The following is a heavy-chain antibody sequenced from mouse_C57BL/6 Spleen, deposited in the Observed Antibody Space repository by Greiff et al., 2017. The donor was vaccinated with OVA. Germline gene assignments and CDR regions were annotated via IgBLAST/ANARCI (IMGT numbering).Heavy chain of an antibody. J-gene: IGHJ4*01. CDR1: GYTFTSYW. CDR3: AREGDYGSSGAMDY. V-gene: IGHV1-64*01. Sequence: QVQLQQPGAELVKPGASVKLSCKASGYTFTSYWMHWVKQRPGQGLEWIGMIHPNSGSTNYNEKFKSKATLTVDKSSSTAYMQLSSLTSEDSAVYYCAREGDYGSSGAMDYWGQGTSVTVSS. CDR2: IHPNSGST. D-gene: IGHD1-1*01.